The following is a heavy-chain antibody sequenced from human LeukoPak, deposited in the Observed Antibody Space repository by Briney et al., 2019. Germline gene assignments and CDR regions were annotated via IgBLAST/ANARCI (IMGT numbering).Heavy chain of an antibody. J-gene: IGHJ3*02. CDR3: ARKYYYDSSGSDAFDI. CDR2: MYSGGST. CDR1: GFTFSDYY. V-gene: IGHV3-53*01. Sequence: GGSLRLSCAASGFTFSDYYMSWVRQAPGKGLEWVSVMYSGGSTYYADSVQGRFTISRNSSKNTLYLQMNSLRAEDTAVYYCARKYYYDSSGSDAFDIWGQGTMVTVSS. D-gene: IGHD3-22*01.